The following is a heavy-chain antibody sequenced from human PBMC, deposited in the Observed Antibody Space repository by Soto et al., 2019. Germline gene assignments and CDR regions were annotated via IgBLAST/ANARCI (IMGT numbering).Heavy chain of an antibody. CDR3: SRLWAGGDDRDSPPYYLDS. Sequence: VQLVESGGGLVQPGESVIISCAASGFTFSGSAIHWVRQTSGKGLEWLGRIKARSYNYATAYTASLKGRFTISRDDSKNTAYLQMTSLKTEDTGVYFCSRLWAGGDDRDSPPYYLDSWGQGTLVTVSS. J-gene: IGHJ4*02. D-gene: IGHD3-16*01. CDR2: IKARSYNYAT. CDR1: GFTFSGSA. V-gene: IGHV3-73*02.